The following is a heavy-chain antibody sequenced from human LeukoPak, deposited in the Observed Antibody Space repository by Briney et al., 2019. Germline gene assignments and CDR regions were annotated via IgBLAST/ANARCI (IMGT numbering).Heavy chain of an antibody. Sequence: GASVKVSCKASGYTFSNYGLSWVRQAPGQGLEWMGRIIPILGIANYAQKFQGRVTITADKSTSTAYMELSSLRSEDTAVYYCARDQIRYFDWLLGAFDIWGQGTMVTVSS. J-gene: IGHJ3*02. CDR1: GYTFSNYG. D-gene: IGHD3-9*01. CDR2: IIPILGIA. V-gene: IGHV1-69*04. CDR3: ARDQIRYFDWLLGAFDI.